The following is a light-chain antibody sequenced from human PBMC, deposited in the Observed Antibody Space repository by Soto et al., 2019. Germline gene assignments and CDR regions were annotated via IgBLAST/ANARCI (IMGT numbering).Light chain of an antibody. Sequence: SYELTQPPSMSVAPGKTARITCGGNNIGSKAVHWYQQRPGQAPLLVIYYDSDRPSGIPERFSGSNSGNTATLTISRVEAGDEADYYCQVWDSLIDHPVFGTGTKVTVL. CDR1: NIGSKA. J-gene: IGLJ1*01. V-gene: IGLV3-21*04. CDR2: YDS. CDR3: QVWDSLIDHPV.